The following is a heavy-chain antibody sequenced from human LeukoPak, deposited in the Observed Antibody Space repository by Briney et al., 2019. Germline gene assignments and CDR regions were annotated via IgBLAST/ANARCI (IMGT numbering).Heavy chain of an antibody. Sequence: GGSLRLSCAASGFTFSSYWMSWVRQAPGKGLEWVSSISSSSSYIYYADSLKGRFTISRDNAKNSLYLQMNSLRAEDTAVYYCARVWQQKAYQCLDYWGQGTLVTVSS. V-gene: IGHV3-21*01. J-gene: IGHJ4*02. CDR2: ISSSSSYI. CDR1: GFTFSSYW. D-gene: IGHD6-13*01. CDR3: ARVWQQKAYQCLDY.